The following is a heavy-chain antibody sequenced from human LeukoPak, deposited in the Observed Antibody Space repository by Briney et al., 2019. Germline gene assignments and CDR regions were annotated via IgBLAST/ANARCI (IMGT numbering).Heavy chain of an antibody. CDR1: GYTFTSYG. V-gene: IGHV1-18*01. CDR2: ISAHNGNT. D-gene: IGHD2-2*01. CDR3: ARGRKGYCSSTSCYGWQGPRYNWFDP. Sequence: ASVKVSCKASGYTFTSYGISWVRPAPGQGLEWMGWISAHNGNTNYAQKLQGRVTMTTNTSTSTAYMELRSLRSDDTAVYYCARGRKGYCSSTSCYGWQGPRYNWFDPWGQGTLVTVSS. J-gene: IGHJ5*02.